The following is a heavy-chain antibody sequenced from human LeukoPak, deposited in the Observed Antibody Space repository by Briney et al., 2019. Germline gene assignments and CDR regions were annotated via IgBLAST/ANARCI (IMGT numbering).Heavy chain of an antibody. V-gene: IGHV3-74*01. J-gene: IGHJ4*02. D-gene: IGHD3-16*02. CDR1: GFTFSSYW. CDR3: ARDFELSH. CDR2: INSAGSST. Sequence: GGSLRLSCVASGFTFSSYWVHWVRQAPGEGLMWVARINSAGSSTRYADSVKGRFTISRDNAKNTLYLQMSSLRAEDTAVYYCARDFELSHWGQGTLVTVSS.